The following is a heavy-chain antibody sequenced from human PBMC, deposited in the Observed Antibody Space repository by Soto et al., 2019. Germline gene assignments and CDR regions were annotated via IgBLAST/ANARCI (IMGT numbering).Heavy chain of an antibody. CDR1: GFTFSNAW. J-gene: IGHJ4*02. CDR2: IKSKTDGGTT. D-gene: IGHD2-21*02. V-gene: IGHV3-15*07. Sequence: EVQLVESGGGLVKPGGSLRLSCAASGFTFSNAWMNWVRQAPGKGLEWVGRIKSKTDGGTTDYAAPVKGRFTISRDDSQHTRYLQMNSLKTDDTAVYYGTTDSLDCGGDCYSSFNYWGKGTLFTVSS. CDR3: TTDSLDCGGDCYSSFNY.